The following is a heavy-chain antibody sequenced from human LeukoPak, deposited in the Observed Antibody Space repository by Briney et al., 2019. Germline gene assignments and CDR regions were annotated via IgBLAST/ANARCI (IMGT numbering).Heavy chain of an antibody. D-gene: IGHD1-20*01. Sequence: GGSLRLSCAASGFTFSNHWMHWVRQVPGKGLVWVSRIDGGGSSTSYADSVKGRFSISRDNAKTTLYLQMNSLRAEDTAVYYCVRDIKSRYLDFWGQGTLVIVSS. CDR1: GFTFSNHW. V-gene: IGHV3-74*01. CDR3: VRDIKSRYLDF. J-gene: IGHJ4*02. CDR2: IDGGGSST.